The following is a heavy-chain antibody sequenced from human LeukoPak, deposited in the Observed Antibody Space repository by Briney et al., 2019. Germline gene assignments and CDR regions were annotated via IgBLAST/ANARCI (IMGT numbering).Heavy chain of an antibody. CDR3: AKIAIDIVVVPAATDY. V-gene: IGHV3-23*01. J-gene: IGHJ4*02. Sequence: PGGSLRLSCAASGFTFSSCAMSWVRQAPGKGLEWVSAISGSGGSTYYADSVKGRFTISRDNSKNTLYLQMNSLRAEDTAVYYCAKIAIDIVVVPAATDYWGQGTLVTVSS. CDR1: GFTFSSCA. D-gene: IGHD2-2*01. CDR2: ISGSGGST.